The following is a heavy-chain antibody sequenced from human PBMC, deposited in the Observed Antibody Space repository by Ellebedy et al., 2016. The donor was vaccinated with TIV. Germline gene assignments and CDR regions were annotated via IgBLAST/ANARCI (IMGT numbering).Heavy chain of an antibody. J-gene: IGHJ4*02. CDR1: GDSISNYY. D-gene: IGHD1-26*01. CDR3: ASVSGTYDFFDY. Sequence: MPGRSLRLSCSVSGDSISNYYWSWIRQPAGQGLEWIGRIYSSGGTNYNPSLESRATLSLDTSKNQFSLRLNSVTAADTAVYYCASVSGTYDFFDYWGQGIPVTVSS. CDR2: IYSSGGT. V-gene: IGHV4-4*07.